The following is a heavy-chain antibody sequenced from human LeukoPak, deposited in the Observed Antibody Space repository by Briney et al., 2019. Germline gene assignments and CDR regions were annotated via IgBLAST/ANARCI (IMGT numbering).Heavy chain of an antibody. CDR2: ISYDGSNK. Sequence: GGSLRLSCAASGFTFSIYAMHWVRQAPGKGLEWVAVISYDGSNKYNADFVKGRFTISRDNSKNTLYLQMNSLRADDTAVYYCAKPDYGDYYFDYWGQGTLVTVSS. CDR1: GFTFSIYA. D-gene: IGHD4-17*01. J-gene: IGHJ4*02. CDR3: AKPDYGDYYFDY. V-gene: IGHV3-30-3*02.